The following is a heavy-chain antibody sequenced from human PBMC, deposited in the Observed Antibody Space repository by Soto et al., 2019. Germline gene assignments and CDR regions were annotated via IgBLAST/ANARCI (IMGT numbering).Heavy chain of an antibody. CDR1: GFTFSSYA. D-gene: IGHD3-10*01. CDR2: ISGSGGST. V-gene: IGHV3-23*01. J-gene: IGHJ6*03. Sequence: EVQLLESGGGLVQPGGSLRLSCAASGFTFSSYAMSWVRQAPGKGLEWVSAISGSGGSTYYADSVKGRFTISRDNSKNTLYLQMNSLRAEDTAVYYCAKHGKYYYGSVSYYYYMDVWGKGTTVTVSS. CDR3: AKHGKYYYGSVSYYYYMDV.